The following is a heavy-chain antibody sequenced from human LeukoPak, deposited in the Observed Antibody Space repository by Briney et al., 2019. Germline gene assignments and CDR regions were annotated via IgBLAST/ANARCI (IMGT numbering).Heavy chain of an antibody. CDR1: GGSISSGSYY. CDR3: ARDGRFSDWFDP. Sequence: SQTLSLTCTVSGGSISSGSYYWSWIRQPAGKGLEWIGRIYTSGSTNYNPSLKSRVTISVDTSKNQFSLKLSSVAAADTAVYYCARDGRFSDWFDPWGQGTLVTVSS. CDR2: IYTSGST. J-gene: IGHJ5*02. V-gene: IGHV4-61*02.